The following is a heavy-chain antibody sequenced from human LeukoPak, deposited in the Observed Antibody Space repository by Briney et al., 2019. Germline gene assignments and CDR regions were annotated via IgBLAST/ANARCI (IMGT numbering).Heavy chain of an antibody. Sequence: GGSLRLSCAASGFTFSSYWIHWVRQAPGKGLVWVSRINSDGSSTSYADSVKGRFTISRDNAKNSLYLQMNSLRAEDTAVYYCARDRSGYCSSTSCSIPYWGQGTLVTVSS. CDR3: ARDRSGYCSSTSCSIPY. CDR2: INSDGSST. V-gene: IGHV3-74*01. J-gene: IGHJ4*02. CDR1: GFTFSSYW. D-gene: IGHD2-2*01.